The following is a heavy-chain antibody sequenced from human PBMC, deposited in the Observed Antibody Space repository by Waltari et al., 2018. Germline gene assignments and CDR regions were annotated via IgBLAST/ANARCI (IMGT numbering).Heavy chain of an antibody. J-gene: IGHJ6*03. CDR3: ARVVAAAGTGGHYYYYYYMDV. V-gene: IGHV4-59*11. Sequence: QVQLQESGPGLVKPSETLSLTCTVSGGSISSHYWSWIRQPPGKGLEWIGYIYYSGSTNYNPSLKSRVTISVDTSKNQFSLKLSSVTAADTAVYYCARVVAAAGTGGHYYYYYYMDVWGKGTTVTVSS. CDR1: GGSISSHY. CDR2: IYYSGST. D-gene: IGHD6-13*01.